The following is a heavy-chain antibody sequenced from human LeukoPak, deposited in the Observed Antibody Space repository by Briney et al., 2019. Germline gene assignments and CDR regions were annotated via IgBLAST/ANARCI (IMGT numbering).Heavy chain of an antibody. CDR1: GYTFTGYY. V-gene: IGHV1-2*02. D-gene: IGHD5-18*01. J-gene: IGHJ4*02. CDR3: ARDRYSYSMYYFDY. CDR2: INPNSGGT. Sequence: GASVKVSCKASGYTFTGYYMHWVRQAPGQGLEWMGWINPNSGGTNYAQKFQGRVTMTRDTSISTAYMELSRLRSDDTAVYYCARDRYSYSMYYFDYWGQGTLVTVSS.